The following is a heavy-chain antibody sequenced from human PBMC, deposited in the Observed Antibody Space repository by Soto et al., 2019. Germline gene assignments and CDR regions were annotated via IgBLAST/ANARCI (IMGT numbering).Heavy chain of an antibody. CDR2: ISWNSDKR. Sequence: EVQLVESGGDLVQPGASLRLSCAGFGFSLDDYSMHWVRQAPGKGLEWVSGISWNSDKRGFAASVRGRFTVSKDSAKNSLYLQMNSLRIEDTALYYCAKGLRRTWKEMDVWCQGTAVIVSS. V-gene: IGHV3-9*01. CDR3: AKGLRRTWKEMDV. CDR1: GFSLDDYS. D-gene: IGHD1-1*01. J-gene: IGHJ6*02.